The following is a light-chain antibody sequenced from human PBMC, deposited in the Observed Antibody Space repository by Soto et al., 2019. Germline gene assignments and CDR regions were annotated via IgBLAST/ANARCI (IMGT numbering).Light chain of an antibody. CDR2: DVT. Sequence: QSALTQPASVSGSPGQSITISCSGTPSDIGAYNYVSWYQHLPGKAPEVIIYDVTNRPSGVSSRFSGSKSVTTASLTISGLQDEDEANYYCGSYTITSTLMIFGGGTKLTVL. CDR3: GSYTITSTLMI. CDR1: PSDIGAYNY. V-gene: IGLV2-14*03. J-gene: IGLJ2*01.